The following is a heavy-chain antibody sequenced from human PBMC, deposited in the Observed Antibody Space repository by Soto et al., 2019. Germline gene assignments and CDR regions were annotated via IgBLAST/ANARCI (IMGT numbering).Heavy chain of an antibody. V-gene: IGHV3-23*01. J-gene: IGHJ6*02. CDR3: ASSSQRYFDWLLPNRNYYHYYGMDV. CDR1: GFTLSSYA. Sequence: GGSLRLSCVGSGFTLSSYAMSWVRQAPGKGLEWVSAISGSGGSTYYADSVKGRFTISRDNSKNTLYLQMNSLRAEDTAVYYCASSSQRYFDWLLPNRNYYHYYGMDVWGQGTTVTVSS. CDR2: ISGSGGST. D-gene: IGHD3-9*01.